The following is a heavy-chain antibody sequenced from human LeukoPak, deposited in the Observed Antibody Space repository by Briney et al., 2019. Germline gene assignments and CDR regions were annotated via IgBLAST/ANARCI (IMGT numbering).Heavy chain of an antibody. J-gene: IGHJ4*02. Sequence: ASVKVSCKASGYTFTNYDINWVRQATGQGLEWMGWMNPNSGNTGYAQKFQGRVTITRNTSISTAYMELSSLRSEDTAVYYCAGGRTDIVVVPATLRNYYFDYWGQGTLVTVSS. CDR2: MNPNSGNT. D-gene: IGHD2-2*01. CDR3: AGGRTDIVVVPATLRNYYFDY. CDR1: GYTFTNYD. V-gene: IGHV1-8*03.